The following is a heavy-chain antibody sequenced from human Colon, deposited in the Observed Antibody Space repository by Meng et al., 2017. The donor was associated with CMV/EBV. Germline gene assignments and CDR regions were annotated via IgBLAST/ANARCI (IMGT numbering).Heavy chain of an antibody. V-gene: IGHV3-7*01. CDR1: GFSFTSNS. CDR3: ARSPVLDSTGN. D-gene: IGHD4-17*01. J-gene: IGHJ4*02. CDR2: IKTDGSEK. Sequence: GESLKISCTASGFSFTSNSVNWVRQAPGKGLEWVANIKTDGSEKYYVDSVKGRFTISRDNAKSSLSLEMNNLRAEDTAMYYCARSPVLDSTGNWGQGTLVTVSS.